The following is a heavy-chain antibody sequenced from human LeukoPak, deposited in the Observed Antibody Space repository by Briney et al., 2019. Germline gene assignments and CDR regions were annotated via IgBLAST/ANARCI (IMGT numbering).Heavy chain of an antibody. CDR3: AISVRDGYNYYFDY. V-gene: IGHV3-53*01. Sequence: GSLRLSCTSSGFTFSSSYMNWVGQAPGKGREWVSVIYSGGSTYYADSVKDRFTISRDNSKNTLFLQMNSLRAEDTAVYYCAISVRDGYNYYFDYWGQGTLVTVSS. J-gene: IGHJ4*02. D-gene: IGHD5-24*01. CDR2: IYSGGST. CDR1: GFTFSSSY.